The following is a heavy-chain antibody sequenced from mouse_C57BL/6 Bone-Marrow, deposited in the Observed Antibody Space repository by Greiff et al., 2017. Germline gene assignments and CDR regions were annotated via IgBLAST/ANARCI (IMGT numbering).Heavy chain of an antibody. D-gene: IGHD2-1*01. Sequence: EVQLQPSGAELVRPGASVKLSCTASGFNIKDDYMHWVKQRPEQGLEWIGWFDPENGDTEYASKFQGKATITADTSSNTAYLQLSSLTSEDTAVYYCTTNYGNYPDYWGQGTTLTVSS. CDR2: FDPENGDT. CDR3: TTNYGNYPDY. CDR1: GFNIKDDY. V-gene: IGHV14-4*01. J-gene: IGHJ2*01.